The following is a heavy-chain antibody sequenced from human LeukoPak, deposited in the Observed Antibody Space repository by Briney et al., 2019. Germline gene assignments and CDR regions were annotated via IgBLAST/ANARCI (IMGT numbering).Heavy chain of an antibody. J-gene: IGHJ1*01. V-gene: IGHV3-21*01. CDR3: VREYSGWLAAAGA. CDR2: ISSANNYI. D-gene: IGHD6-13*01. CDR1: GFNFNAFR. Sequence: GGSLRLSCAASGFNFNAFRMNWVRQAPDKGLEWVTSISSANNYIYYADPVKGRFTISRDNDKDSLYLQMNSLRAEDTAVYYCVREYSGWLAAAGAWGQGTLVTVSS.